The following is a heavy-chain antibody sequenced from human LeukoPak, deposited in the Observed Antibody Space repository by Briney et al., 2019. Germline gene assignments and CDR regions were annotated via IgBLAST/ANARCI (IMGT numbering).Heavy chain of an antibody. CDR3: TKDRYCTTTSCPLDY. CDR1: GFTFDDYT. D-gene: IGHD2-2*01. CDR2: ITWDGGTT. Sequence: PGGSLRLSCAASGFTFDDYTFHWVRQAPGEGLEWVSLITWDGGTTYYADSVKGRFTISRDNSKNSVYLQMNSLRTEDTALYYCTKDRYCTTTSCPLDYWGQGTLVTVSS. V-gene: IGHV3-43*01. J-gene: IGHJ4*02.